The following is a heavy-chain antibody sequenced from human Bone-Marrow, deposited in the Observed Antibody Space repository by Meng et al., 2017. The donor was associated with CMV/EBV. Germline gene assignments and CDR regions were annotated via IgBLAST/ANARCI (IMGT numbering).Heavy chain of an antibody. CDR2: IKQDGSEK. CDR1: GFTFSSYW. CDR3: AREGAPYYYDSSGHIDY. J-gene: IGHJ4*02. V-gene: IGHV3-7*01. Sequence: GESLKISCAASGFTFSSYWMSWVRQAPGKGLEWVANIKQDGSEKYYVDSVKGRFTISRDNAKNSLYLQMNSLRAEDTAVYYCAREGAPYYYDSSGHIDYWGQGTLVTVSS. D-gene: IGHD3-22*01.